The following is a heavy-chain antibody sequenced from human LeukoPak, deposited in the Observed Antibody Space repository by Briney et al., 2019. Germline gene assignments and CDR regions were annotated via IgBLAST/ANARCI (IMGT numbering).Heavy chain of an antibody. CDR2: ISSSGSTI. CDR1: GFTFSSYE. J-gene: IGHJ6*03. Sequence: GGSLRLSCAASGFTFSSYEMNWVRQAPGKGLEWVSYISSSGSTIYYADSVKGRFTISRDNAKNSLYLQMNSLRAEDTAVYYCARDAITGGYYYYYMDVWGKGTTVTASS. V-gene: IGHV3-48*03. D-gene: IGHD1-20*01. CDR3: ARDAITGGYYYYYMDV.